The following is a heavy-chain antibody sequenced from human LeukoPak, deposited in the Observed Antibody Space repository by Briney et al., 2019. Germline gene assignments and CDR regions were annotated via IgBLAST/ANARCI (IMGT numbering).Heavy chain of an antibody. J-gene: IGHJ4*02. V-gene: IGHV3-33*01. CDR2: IWYDGSTK. Sequence: PGRSLRLSCAASGFTFRTYGMHWVRQAPGKGLEWVAIIWYDGSTKYYAESVKGRFTISRDNSKNMLYLQMNSLRAEDTAVYYCARVSDYSNYFDFWGQGTLATVSS. CDR1: GFTFRTYG. CDR3: ARVSDYSNYFDF. D-gene: IGHD4-11*01.